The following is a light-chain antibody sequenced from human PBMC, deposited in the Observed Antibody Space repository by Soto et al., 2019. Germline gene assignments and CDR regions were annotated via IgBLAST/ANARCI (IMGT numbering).Light chain of an antibody. V-gene: IGLV1-51*02. J-gene: IGLJ1*01. CDR3: GTWDSSLSAYV. CDR1: SSKTGNNY. Sequence: QSVLTQPPSVSAAPGQKVTISCSGSSSKTGNNYVSWYQQLPGTAPKVLIYENNKRPLGIPDRISGSKSGTSATLGITGLQTGDEADYYCGTWDSSLSAYVFGTGTKVTVL. CDR2: ENN.